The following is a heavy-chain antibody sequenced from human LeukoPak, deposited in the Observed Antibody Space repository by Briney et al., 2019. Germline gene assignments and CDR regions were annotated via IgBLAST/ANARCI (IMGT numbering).Heavy chain of an antibody. CDR3: AKDWEYNYGLFDY. V-gene: IGHV3-23*01. D-gene: IGHD5-18*01. J-gene: IGHJ4*02. CDR1: GFNFNIYA. Sequence: GGSLRLSCAASGFNFNIYAMSWVRQAPGKGLEWVSTISGSGGSTYYADSVKGRFTISRDKSKSTLYLQMSSLRADDTAVYYCAKDWEYNYGLFDYWGQGTLVTVSS. CDR2: ISGSGGST.